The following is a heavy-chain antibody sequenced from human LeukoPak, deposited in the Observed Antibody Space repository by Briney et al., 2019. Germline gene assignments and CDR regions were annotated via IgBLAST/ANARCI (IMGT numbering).Heavy chain of an antibody. CDR1: GFTFSSYA. J-gene: IGHJ4*02. Sequence: GGSLRLSCAASGFTFSSYAMSWVRQAPGKGLEWVSAISGSGGSTYYADSVKGRFTISRDNSKNTLYLQMNSLRAEDTAVYYCAKSPYYDILTGYYPLDYWGQGTLVTVSS. CDR2: ISGSGGST. CDR3: AKSPYYDILTGYYPLDY. V-gene: IGHV3-23*01. D-gene: IGHD3-9*01.